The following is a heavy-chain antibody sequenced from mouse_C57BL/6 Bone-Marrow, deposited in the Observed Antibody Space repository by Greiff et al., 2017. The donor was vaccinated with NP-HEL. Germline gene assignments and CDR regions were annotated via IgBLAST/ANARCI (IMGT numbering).Heavy chain of an antibody. V-gene: IGHV5-4*01. CDR3: ARRWLLFAY. CDR2: ISDGGSYT. D-gene: IGHD2-3*01. J-gene: IGHJ3*01. Sequence: EVQLVESGGGLVKPGGSLKLSCAASGFTFSSYAMSWVRQTPEKRLEWVATISDGGSYTYYPDNVKGRFTISRDNAKNNLYLQMSHLKSEDTAMYYCARRWLLFAYWGQGTLVTVSA. CDR1: GFTFSSYA.